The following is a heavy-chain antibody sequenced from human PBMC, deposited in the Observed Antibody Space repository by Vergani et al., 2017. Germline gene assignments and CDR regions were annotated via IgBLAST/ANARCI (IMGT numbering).Heavy chain of an antibody. Sequence: QVQLVESGGGVVQPGGSLRLSCAASGFTFSNYGMHWVRQAPGKGLEWVAFIQYDGSYKYYPDSVKGRFTISRDNSKNTLYLQMNSLRTEDTAVYYCAKPSPGITIFGWPLYWGQGTLVTVSS. V-gene: IGHV3-30*02. CDR2: IQYDGSYK. CDR1: GFTFSNYG. D-gene: IGHD3-3*01. CDR3: AKPSPGITIFGWPLY. J-gene: IGHJ1*01.